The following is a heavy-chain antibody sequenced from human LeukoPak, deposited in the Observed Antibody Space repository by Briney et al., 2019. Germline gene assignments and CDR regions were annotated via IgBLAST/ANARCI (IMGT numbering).Heavy chain of an antibody. CDR2: IYYSGST. J-gene: IGHJ4*02. Sequence: SETLSLTCTVSGGSISSKSYYWAWIRQPPGKGLEWIGSIYYSGSTYHNPSLKSRVTISVDTSKNQFSLKLNSVIAADTAVYYCARHGSFNHGFLWDYWGQGTLVTVSS. CDR1: GGSISSKSYY. CDR3: ARHGSFNHGFLWDY. D-gene: IGHD1-14*01. V-gene: IGHV4-39*01.